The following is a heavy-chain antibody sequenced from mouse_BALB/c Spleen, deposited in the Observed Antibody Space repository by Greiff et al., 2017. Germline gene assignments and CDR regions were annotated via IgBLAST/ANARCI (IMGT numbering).Heavy chain of an antibody. Sequence: QVQLQQSGAELAKPGASVKMSCKASGYTFTSYWMHWVKQRPGQGLEWIGYINPSTGYTEYNQKFKDKATLTADKSSSTAYMQLSSLTSEDSAVYYCARVLRLWYFDVWGAGTTVTVSS. D-gene: IGHD1-2*01. V-gene: IGHV1-7*01. CDR1: GYTFTSYW. CDR2: INPSTGYT. CDR3: ARVLRLWYFDV. J-gene: IGHJ1*01.